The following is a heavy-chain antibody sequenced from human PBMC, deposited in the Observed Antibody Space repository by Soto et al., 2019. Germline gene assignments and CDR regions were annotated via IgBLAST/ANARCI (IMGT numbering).Heavy chain of an antibody. D-gene: IGHD2-2*01. Sequence: QVQLVQSGAEVKKPGASVKVSCKASGYTFTSYGISWVRQAPGQGLEWMGWISAYNGNTNYAQKLQGRVTMTTDTPTSTAYMELRSLRSDDTAVYYCARDRCSSTSCYSPRCDYWGQGTLVTVSS. V-gene: IGHV1-18*01. J-gene: IGHJ4*02. CDR3: ARDRCSSTSCYSPRCDY. CDR2: ISAYNGNT. CDR1: GYTFTSYG.